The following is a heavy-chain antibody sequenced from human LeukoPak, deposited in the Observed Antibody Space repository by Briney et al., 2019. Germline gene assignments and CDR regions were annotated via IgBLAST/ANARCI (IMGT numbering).Heavy chain of an antibody. CDR3: ASLDYYGSGSYYY. D-gene: IGHD3-10*01. Sequence: SQTLSLTCTVSGGSISSGDYYWSWIRQPPGKGLEWIGYIYYSGSTYYNPSLKGRVTISVDTSKNQFSLKLSSVTAADTAVYYCASLDYYGSGSYYYWGQGTLVTVSS. CDR1: GGSISSGDYY. J-gene: IGHJ4*02. V-gene: IGHV4-30-4*01. CDR2: IYYSGST.